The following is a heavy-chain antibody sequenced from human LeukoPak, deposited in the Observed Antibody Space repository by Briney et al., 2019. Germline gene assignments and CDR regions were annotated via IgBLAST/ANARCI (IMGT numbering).Heavy chain of an antibody. Sequence: PSETLSLTCAVYGGSFSGYYWSWIRQPPGKGLEWIGEINHSGSTNYNPSLKSRVTIPVDTSKNQFSLKLSSVTAADTAVYYCARDGVYDSSGYQKYYFDYWGQGTLVTVSS. CDR2: INHSGST. CDR1: GGSFSGYY. D-gene: IGHD3-22*01. CDR3: ARDGVYDSSGYQKYYFDY. V-gene: IGHV4-34*01. J-gene: IGHJ4*02.